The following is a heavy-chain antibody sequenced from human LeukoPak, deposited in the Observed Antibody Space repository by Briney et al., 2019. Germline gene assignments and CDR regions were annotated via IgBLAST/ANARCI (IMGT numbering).Heavy chain of an antibody. CDR1: GGSISSYY. J-gene: IGHJ4*02. Sequence: SETLSLTCTVSGGSISSYYWSWIRQPPGKGLEWIGYIYYSGSTNYNPSLKSRVTISVDTSKNQFSLKLSSVTAADTAVYYCARAGLLGSGSHTFDYWGQGTLVTVSS. D-gene: IGHD3-10*01. CDR2: IYYSGST. CDR3: ARAGLLGSGSHTFDY. V-gene: IGHV4-59*01.